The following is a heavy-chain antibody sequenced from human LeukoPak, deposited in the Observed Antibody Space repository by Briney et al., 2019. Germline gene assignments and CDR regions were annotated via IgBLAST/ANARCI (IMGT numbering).Heavy chain of an antibody. Sequence: GGSLRLSCAASGFTFSSYSMNWVRQAPGKGLEWISYISSSSSAIYYADSVKGRSTISRDNAKSSLFLQLHSLGAEDTAVDYCARGFAWLDNWGQGTRVTVFS. CDR2: ISSSSSAI. CDR3: ARGFAWLDN. CDR1: GFTFSSYS. D-gene: IGHD3-16*01. V-gene: IGHV3-48*04. J-gene: IGHJ5*02.